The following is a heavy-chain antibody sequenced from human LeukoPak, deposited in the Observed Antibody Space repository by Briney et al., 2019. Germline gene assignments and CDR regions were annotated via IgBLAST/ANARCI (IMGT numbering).Heavy chain of an antibody. CDR3: ARTLGYYDSSGYSLYGMDV. D-gene: IGHD3-22*01. CDR1: GFTFSSYW. V-gene: IGHV3-7*01. CDR2: IKQDGSEK. Sequence: PSGGSLKLSCAASGFTFSSYWMSWVRQAPGKGLEWVANIKQDGSEKYYVDSVKGRFTISRGNAKNSLYLQMNSLRAEDTAVYYCARTLGYYDSSGYSLYGMDVWGQGTTVTVSS. J-gene: IGHJ6*02.